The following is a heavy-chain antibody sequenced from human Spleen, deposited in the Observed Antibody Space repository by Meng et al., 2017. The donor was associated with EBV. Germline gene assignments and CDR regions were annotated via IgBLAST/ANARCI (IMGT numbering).Heavy chain of an antibody. CDR3: ANQLWDGGE. V-gene: IGHV3-23*01. CDR2: INTNGANT. D-gene: IGHD3-16*01. J-gene: IGHJ4*02. Sequence: EVELWVSGGGLVQPGGSPGLSCTASGFTFRDYGMTWVRQAPGKGLEWVSSINTNGANTHYADSVEGRFTISRDNSKNTLYLQMDSLRAEDTAVYYCANQLWDGGEWGQGTLVTVSS. CDR1: GFTFRDYG.